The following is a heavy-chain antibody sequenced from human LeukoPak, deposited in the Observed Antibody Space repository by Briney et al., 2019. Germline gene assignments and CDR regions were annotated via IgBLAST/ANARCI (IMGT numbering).Heavy chain of an antibody. CDR2: IRYDGSNK. J-gene: IGHJ4*02. D-gene: IGHD3-10*01. V-gene: IGHV3-30*02. Sequence: GGSLRLSCAASGFTFSSYGMHWVRQAPGKGLEWVAFIRYDGSNKYYADSVKGRFTISRDNSKNSLYLQMNSLRAEDTAVYYCARVSLDYYGSGSPSAVLDYWGQGTLVTVSS. CDR1: GFTFSSYG. CDR3: ARVSLDYYGSGSPSAVLDY.